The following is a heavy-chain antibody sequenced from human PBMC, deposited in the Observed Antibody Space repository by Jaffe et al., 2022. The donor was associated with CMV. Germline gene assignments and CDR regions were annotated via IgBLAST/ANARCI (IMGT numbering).Heavy chain of an antibody. CDR3: AKSQRGMDV. V-gene: IGHV3-23*01. CDR1: GFTFSSYA. CDR2: ITSAGVI. J-gene: IGHJ6*02. Sequence: EVQLLESGGGLVQPGGSLRLSCAASGFTFSSYAMSWVRQAPGKGLEWVSTITSAGVIVYADSVKGRFTISRDNSKNTVHLQMNSLRDEDTAVYYCAKSQRGMDVWGQGTTVIVSS.